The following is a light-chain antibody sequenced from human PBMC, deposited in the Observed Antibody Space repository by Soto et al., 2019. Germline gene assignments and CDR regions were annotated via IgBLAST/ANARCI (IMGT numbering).Light chain of an antibody. CDR3: SSYVSSNYV. CDR1: SSDVGGSNY. CDR2: DVS. J-gene: IGLJ1*01. V-gene: IGLV2-14*03. Sequence: QSALTQPASVSGSPGQSITISCTGTSSDVGGSNYVSWYQQHSGKAPKLIIFDVSHRPSGFSNRFSGSKSGNTASLTISGLQAEDEADYYCSSYVSSNYVFGPGTKVTVL.